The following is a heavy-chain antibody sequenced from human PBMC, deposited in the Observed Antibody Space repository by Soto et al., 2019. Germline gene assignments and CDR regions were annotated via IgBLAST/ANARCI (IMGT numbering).Heavy chain of an antibody. CDR1: GYTFTNYY. J-gene: IGHJ4*02. CDR3: ARDFSGPMDY. V-gene: IGHV1-46*01. CDR2: IYPSGGST. Sequence: GASVKVSCKASGYTFTNYYMHWVRQAPGQGLEWTGIIYPSGGSTRNAQKFQGRVTMTRDTSTSTVYMELSSLRSEDTAVYYCARDFSGPMDYWGRGTLVTVSS. D-gene: IGHD3-10*01.